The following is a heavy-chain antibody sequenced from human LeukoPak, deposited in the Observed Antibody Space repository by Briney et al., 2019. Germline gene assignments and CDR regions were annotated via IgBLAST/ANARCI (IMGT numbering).Heavy chain of an antibody. D-gene: IGHD3-10*01. V-gene: IGHV4-59*01. CDR3: VRGPYGSGISSWFDP. CDR2: IYYSGDT. Sequence: PSETLSLTCTVSDGPIAGYSWSWLRQPPGKGLEWLGYIYYSGDTNYNPSLQSRVTVSVDTSKNQFSLKLTSVAAADTAVYYCVRGPYGSGISSWFDPWGQGTLVIVSS. J-gene: IGHJ5*02. CDR1: DGPIAGYS.